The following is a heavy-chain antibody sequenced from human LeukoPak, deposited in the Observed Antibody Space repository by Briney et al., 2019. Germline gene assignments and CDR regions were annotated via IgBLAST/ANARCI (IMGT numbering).Heavy chain of an antibody. V-gene: IGHV3-30*14. J-gene: IGHJ6*02. CDR3: ARDLSNDYYYYYGMDV. D-gene: IGHD1-1*01. CDR1: GFTFSGYA. CDR2: ISFDGSNK. Sequence: PGGSLRLSCAASGFTFSGYAMHWVRQAPGKGLEWVAVISFDGSNKYYADSVKGRFTISRDNSKNTLYLQMNSLRAEDTAVYYCARDLSNDYYYYYGMDVWGQGTTVTVSS.